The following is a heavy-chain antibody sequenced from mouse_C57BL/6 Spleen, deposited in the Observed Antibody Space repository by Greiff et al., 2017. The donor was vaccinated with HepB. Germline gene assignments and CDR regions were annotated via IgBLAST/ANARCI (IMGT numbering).Heavy chain of an antibody. D-gene: IGHD6-1*01. Sequence: VKLMESGAELVRPGASVKLSCKASGYTFTDYYINWVNQRPGQGLEWIARIYPGSGNTYYNEKFKGKATLTAEKSSSTAYMQLSSLTSEDSAVYFCARALQQWDYWGQGTSVTVSS. J-gene: IGHJ4*01. CDR1: GYTFTDYY. CDR3: ARALQQWDY. CDR2: IYPGSGNT. V-gene: IGHV1-76*01.